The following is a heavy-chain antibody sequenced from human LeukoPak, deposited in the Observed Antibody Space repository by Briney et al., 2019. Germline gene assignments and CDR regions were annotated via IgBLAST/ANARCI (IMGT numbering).Heavy chain of an antibody. D-gene: IGHD1-26*01. V-gene: IGHV3-23*01. J-gene: IGHJ4*02. CDR2: ISGSGGST. CDR1: GFTFSRYA. Sequence: GGSLRLSCAASGFTFSRYAMSWVRQAPGKGLEWVSTISGSGGSTCYADSVKGRFTISRDNSKNTLYLQMNSLRAEDTAVYYCAKDLSGSSPRGYWGQGTLVTVSS. CDR3: AKDLSGSSPRGY.